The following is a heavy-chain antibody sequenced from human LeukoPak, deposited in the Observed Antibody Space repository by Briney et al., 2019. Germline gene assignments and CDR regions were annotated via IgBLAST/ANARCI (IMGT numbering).Heavy chain of an antibody. Sequence: SETLSLTCAVYGGSFSGYYWSWIRQPPGKGLEWIGEINHSGSTNYNPSLKSRVTISVDTSKNQFSLKLSSVTAADTAVYYCARAKDSGSYFASRFAFDIWGQGTMVTVSS. J-gene: IGHJ3*02. CDR3: ARAKDSGSYFASRFAFDI. V-gene: IGHV4-34*01. CDR2: INHSGST. D-gene: IGHD1-26*01. CDR1: GGSFSGYY.